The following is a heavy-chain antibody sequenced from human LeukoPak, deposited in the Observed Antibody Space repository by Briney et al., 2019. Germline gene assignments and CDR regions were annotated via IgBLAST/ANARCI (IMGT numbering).Heavy chain of an antibody. CDR2: IRYDGSNK. J-gene: IGHJ4*01. V-gene: IGHV3-30*02. CDR3: TRDAAAGTTSFSFDL. CDR1: GFTFSSYG. D-gene: IGHD6-13*01. Sequence: PGGSLRLSCAASGFTFSSYGMHWVRQAPGKGLEWVAFIRYDGSNKYYADSVKGRFTISRDNSKNTLYLQMNSLRAEDTAVYYCTRDAAAGTTSFSFDLWGHGTLVTVSS.